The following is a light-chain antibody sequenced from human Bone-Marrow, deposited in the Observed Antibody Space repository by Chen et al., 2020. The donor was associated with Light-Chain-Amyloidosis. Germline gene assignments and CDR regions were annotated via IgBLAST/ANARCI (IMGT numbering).Light chain of an antibody. CDR2: EVT. V-gene: IGLV2-14*01. Sequence: QSAPTQPASGSGSPGQSSTISCTGTSSNVGGDNNVSWYQQHPDKAPKLMIYEVTNRPSWVPDRFSGPKSDNTASLTISGLQTEDEADYFCSSYTITNTLVFGSGTRVTVL. J-gene: IGLJ1*01. CDR1: SSNVGGDNN. CDR3: SSYTITNTLV.